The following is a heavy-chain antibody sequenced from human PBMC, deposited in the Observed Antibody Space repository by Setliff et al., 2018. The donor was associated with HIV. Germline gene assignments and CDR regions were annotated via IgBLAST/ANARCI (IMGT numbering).Heavy chain of an antibody. Sequence: SETLSLTCAVYGGSFSGYHWSWIRQPPGKGLEWIGRIYASGRTNYNPSLKSRVTLSVDTSKNQFSLKVTSVTAADTAVYYCAREIQFSATTYYYYYMDDWGRGTTVTVSS. CDR3: AREIQFSATTYYYYYMDD. V-gene: IGHV4-59*10. D-gene: IGHD5-18*01. CDR1: GGSFSGYH. CDR2: IYASGRT. J-gene: IGHJ6*03.